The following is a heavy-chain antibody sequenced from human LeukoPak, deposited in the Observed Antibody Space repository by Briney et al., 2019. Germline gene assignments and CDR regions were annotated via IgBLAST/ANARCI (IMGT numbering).Heavy chain of an antibody. D-gene: IGHD3-10*01. CDR2: ISGSGGST. CDR1: GFTFSSYA. CDR3: AKKGRLLWFGELFHY. Sequence: GGSLRLSCAASGFTFSSYAMSWVRQAPGKGLEWVSAISGSGGSTYYADSVKGRFTISRDNSKNTLYLQMNSLRAEDTAVYYCAKKGRLLWFGELFHYWGQGTLVTVSS. V-gene: IGHV3-23*01. J-gene: IGHJ4*02.